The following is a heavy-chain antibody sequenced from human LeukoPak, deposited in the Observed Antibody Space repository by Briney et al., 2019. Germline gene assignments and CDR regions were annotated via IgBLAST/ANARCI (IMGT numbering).Heavy chain of an antibody. CDR3: ARAEWLRTLYYYYYMDV. D-gene: IGHD5-12*01. J-gene: IGHJ6*03. Sequence: GASAKVSCKASGYTFTSYGISWVRQATGQGLEWMGWMNPNSGNTGYAQKFQGRVTITRNTSISTAYMELSSLRSEDTAVYYCARAEWLRTLYYYYYMDVWGKGTTVTVSS. CDR1: GYTFTSYG. V-gene: IGHV1-8*03. CDR2: MNPNSGNT.